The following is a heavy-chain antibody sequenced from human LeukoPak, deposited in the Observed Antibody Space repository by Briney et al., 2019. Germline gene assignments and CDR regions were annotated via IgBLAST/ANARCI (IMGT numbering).Heavy chain of an antibody. CDR3: ARDDSSWYRPIDY. V-gene: IGHV1-8*02. J-gene: IGHJ4*02. CDR1: GGTFSSYA. CDR2: MNPNSGNT. D-gene: IGHD6-13*01. Sequence: ASVKVSCKASGGTFSSYAISWVRQATGQGLEWMGWMNPNSGNTGYAQKFQGRVTMTRNTSISTAYMELSSLRSEDTAVYYCARDDSSWYRPIDYWGQGTLVTVSS.